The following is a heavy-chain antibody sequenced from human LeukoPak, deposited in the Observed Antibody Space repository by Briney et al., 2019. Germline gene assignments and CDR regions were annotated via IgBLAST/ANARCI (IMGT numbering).Heavy chain of an antibody. CDR3: ARDRMGAASYYYYYMDV. Sequence: PGGSLRLSCAASGLTVSSNYMSWVRQAPGKGLEWVSVIYSGGSTYYADSVKGRFTISRDNSKNTLYLQMNSLRAEDTAVYYCARDRMGAASYYYYYMDVWGKGTTVTVSS. CDR2: IYSGGST. V-gene: IGHV3-53*01. CDR1: GLTVSSNY. D-gene: IGHD1-26*01. J-gene: IGHJ6*03.